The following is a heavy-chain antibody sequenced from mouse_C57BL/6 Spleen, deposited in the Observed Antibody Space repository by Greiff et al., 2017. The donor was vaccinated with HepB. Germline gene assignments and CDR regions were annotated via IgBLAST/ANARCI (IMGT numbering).Heavy chain of an antibody. CDR3: ARSNYYGSSYRFYFDV. V-gene: IGHV1-81*01. D-gene: IGHD1-1*01. CDR1: GYTFTSYG. CDR2: IYPRSGNT. J-gene: IGHJ1*03. Sequence: VQLQQSGAELARPGASVKLSCKASGYTFTSYGISWVKQRTGQGLEWIGEIYPRSGNTYYNEKFKGKATLTADKSSSTAYMELRSLTSEDSAVYFCARSNYYGSSYRFYFDVWGTGTTVTVSS.